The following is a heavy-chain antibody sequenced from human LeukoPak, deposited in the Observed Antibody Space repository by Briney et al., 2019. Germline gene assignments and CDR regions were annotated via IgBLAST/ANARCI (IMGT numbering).Heavy chain of an antibody. CDR3: ARRDLKWELPNYFDW. CDR1: GYSFTSYW. V-gene: IGHV5-51*01. Sequence: PGESLKIYCNCSGYSFTSYWIGLVRPTPGKGLGWEWIIYPGASDTRYSPSCQGQVTISAHKCITIAHLRWSSLKASDNARDYCARRDLKWELPNYFDWGDQGTLVTVSS. J-gene: IGHJ4*02. CDR2: IYPGASDT. D-gene: IGHD1-26*01.